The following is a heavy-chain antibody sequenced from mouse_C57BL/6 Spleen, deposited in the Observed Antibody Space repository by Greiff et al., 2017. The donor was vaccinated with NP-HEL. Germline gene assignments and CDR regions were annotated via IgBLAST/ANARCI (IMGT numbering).Heavy chain of an antibody. CDR2: INPSNGCT. J-gene: IGHJ4*01. CDR1: GYTFTSYW. D-gene: IGHD2-3*01. Sequence: QVQLQQPGTELVKPGASVKLSCKASGYTFTSYWMHWVKQRPGQGLEWIGNINPSNGCTNYNEKFKSKATLTVDKSTSNAYMQLSSLTSEDSAIYYCARDDGYSSYYAMDYWGQGTSVTVSS. V-gene: IGHV1-53*01. CDR3: ARDDGYSSYYAMDY.